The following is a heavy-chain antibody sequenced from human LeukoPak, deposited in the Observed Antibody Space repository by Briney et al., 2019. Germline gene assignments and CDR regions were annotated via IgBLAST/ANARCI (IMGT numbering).Heavy chain of an antibody. J-gene: IGHJ6*03. CDR3: ARGGETEWLPSTYYYYYMDV. D-gene: IGHD2-21*01. V-gene: IGHV1-69*05. Sequence: GASVKVSCKASGGTFSSYAISWVRQAPGQGLEWMGGIIPIFGTANYAQKFQGRVTITTDESTSTAYMELSSLRSEDTAVYYCARGGETEWLPSTYYYYYMDVWGKGTTVTVSS. CDR1: GGTFSSYA. CDR2: IIPIFGTA.